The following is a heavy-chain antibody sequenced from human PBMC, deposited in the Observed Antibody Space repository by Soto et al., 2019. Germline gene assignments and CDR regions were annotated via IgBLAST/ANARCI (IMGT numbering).Heavy chain of an antibody. V-gene: IGHV4-39*01. CDR2: IYYSGST. CDR3: ARHLSDSGYDLNY. J-gene: IGHJ4*02. CDR1: GGYISSSDYY. D-gene: IGHD5-12*01. Sequence: QLQLQESGPGLVKPSETLSLTCAVSGGYISSSDYYWGWIRQPPGKELEWIGSIYYSGSTFYNPSLKSRVSMSVDTSKNQFSLKLNSVTAADTAVYYCARHLSDSGYDLNYWGQGTLVTVSS.